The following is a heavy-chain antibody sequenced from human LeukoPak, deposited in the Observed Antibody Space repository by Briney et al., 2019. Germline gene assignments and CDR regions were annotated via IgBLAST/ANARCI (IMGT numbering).Heavy chain of an antibody. J-gene: IGHJ3*02. Sequence: GGSLRLSCAASGFTVSSNYMSWVRQAPGKGLEWVSVIYSGGSTYYADSVKGRFTISRDNSKNTLYLQMNSLRAEDTAVYYCARDPGSSGWYTDAFDIWGQGTMVTVSS. CDR3: ARDPGSSGWYTDAFDI. CDR2: IYSGGST. D-gene: IGHD6-19*01. V-gene: IGHV3-53*01. CDR1: GFTVSSNY.